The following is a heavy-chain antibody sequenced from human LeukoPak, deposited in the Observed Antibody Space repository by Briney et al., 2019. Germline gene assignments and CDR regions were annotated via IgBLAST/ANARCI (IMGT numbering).Heavy chain of an antibody. V-gene: IGHV3-74*01. CDR1: GFSISSYW. J-gene: IGHJ4*02. Sequence: GGSLRLSCAASGFSISSYWMHWVRQVPGKGLVWVSRIGPDGSTTGYADSVKGRFTASRDNARNTLYLQINSLRAEDSAVYYCTRDRTTITLFELWGQGTLVTASS. D-gene: IGHD4-11*01. CDR3: TRDRTTITLFEL. CDR2: IGPDGSTT.